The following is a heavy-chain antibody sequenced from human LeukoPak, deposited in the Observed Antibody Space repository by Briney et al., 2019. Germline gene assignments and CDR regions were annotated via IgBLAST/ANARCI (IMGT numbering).Heavy chain of an antibody. V-gene: IGHV3-9*01. CDR1: GFTFDDYA. D-gene: IGHD2-2*01. CDR3: AKDLCSSTSCYGNYYYGMDV. CDR2: ISWNSGSI. Sequence: GGSLRLSCAAPGFTFDDYAMHWVRQAPGKGLEWVSGISWNSGSIGYADSVKGRFTISRDNAKNSLYLQMNSLRAEDTALYYCAKDLCSSTSCYGNYYYGMDVWGQGTTVTVSS. J-gene: IGHJ6*02.